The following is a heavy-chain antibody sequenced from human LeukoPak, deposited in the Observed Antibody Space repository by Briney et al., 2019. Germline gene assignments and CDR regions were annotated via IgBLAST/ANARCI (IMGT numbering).Heavy chain of an antibody. D-gene: IGHD5-24*01. CDR1: GGTFSSYA. CDR2: IIPIFGTA. CDR3: ARIATRWQQSYYMDV. J-gene: IGHJ6*03. Sequence: SVKVSCKASGGTFSSYAISWVRQAPGQGLEWMGGIIPIFGTANYAQKFQGRVTITTDESTSTAYMELSSLRSEDTAVYYCARIATRWQQSYYMDVWGKGTTVTVSS. V-gene: IGHV1-69*05.